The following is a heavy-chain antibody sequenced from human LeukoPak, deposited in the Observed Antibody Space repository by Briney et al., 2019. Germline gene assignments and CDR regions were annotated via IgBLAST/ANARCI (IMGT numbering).Heavy chain of an antibody. J-gene: IGHJ4*02. Sequence: ASVKVSCKASGYSFTSYGISWVRQAPGQGLECMGWISAYNGNTNYSQKLQGRVTMTTDTSTSTAYMELRSLRSDDTAVYYCARGQYYDFWSGGTTHWTGFDYWGQGTLVTVSS. CDR1: GYSFTSYG. CDR3: ARGQYYDFWSGGTTHWTGFDY. D-gene: IGHD3-3*01. CDR2: ISAYNGNT. V-gene: IGHV1-18*01.